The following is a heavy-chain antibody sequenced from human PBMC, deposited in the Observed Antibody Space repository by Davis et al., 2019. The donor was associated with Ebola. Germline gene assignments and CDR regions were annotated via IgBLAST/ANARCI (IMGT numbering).Heavy chain of an antibody. V-gene: IGHV3-33*01. Sequence: GESLKISCAASGFTFSSYGMHWVRQAPGKGLEWVAVIWYDGSNKYYADSVKGRFTISRDNSKSTLYLQMNSLRAEDTAVYYCAREEGTRYCSSTSCYYYYGMDVWGQGTTVTVSS. J-gene: IGHJ6*02. CDR3: AREEGTRYCSSTSCYYYYGMDV. CDR1: GFTFSSYG. D-gene: IGHD2-2*01. CDR2: IWYDGSNK.